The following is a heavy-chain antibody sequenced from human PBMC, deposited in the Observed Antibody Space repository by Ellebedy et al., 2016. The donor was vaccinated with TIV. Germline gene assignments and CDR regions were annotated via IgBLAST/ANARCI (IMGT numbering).Heavy chain of an antibody. Sequence: ASVKVSXXASGYTFTGYYMHWVRQAPGQGLEWMGWINPNSGGTNYAQKFQGRVTMTRDTSISTAYMKLSRLRSDDTAVYYCARDRAGYCSSTSCEVPDDYWGQGTLVTVSS. CDR2: INPNSGGT. V-gene: IGHV1-2*02. D-gene: IGHD2-2*03. CDR1: GYTFTGYY. CDR3: ARDRAGYCSSTSCEVPDDY. J-gene: IGHJ4*02.